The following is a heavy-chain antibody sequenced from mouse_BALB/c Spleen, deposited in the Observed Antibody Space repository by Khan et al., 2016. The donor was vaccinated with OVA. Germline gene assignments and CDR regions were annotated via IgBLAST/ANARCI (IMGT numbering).Heavy chain of an antibody. J-gene: IGHJ3*01. CDR2: VSTGGGYT. CDR1: GFTFSTYG. V-gene: IGHV5-6*01. CDR3: TRLAYYYDSEGFAY. Sequence: MQLEESGGDLVKPGGSLKLSCAASGFTFSTYGMSWVRQTPDKRLEWVATVSTGGGYTYYPDSVKGRFTISRDNAKNTLYLQMSGLKSEDTAMFYCTRLAYYYDSEGFAYWGEGALVTGSA. D-gene: IGHD1-1*01.